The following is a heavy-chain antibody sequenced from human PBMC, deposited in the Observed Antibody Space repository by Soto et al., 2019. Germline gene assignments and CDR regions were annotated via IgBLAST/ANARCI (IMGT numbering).Heavy chain of an antibody. Sequence: QITLKESGPTLVKPSQTLPRPCTFFGFSFTPRGVVGAWIRQPPEKALECLALINWDVNKRYSPSLKSRLTITKDTSKNQVVLTMTNMDPADTATYYCAHRTTSVTWYFDPWGQGTLVTVSS. CDR3: AHRTTSVTWYFDP. CDR2: INWDVNK. CDR1: GFSFTPRGVV. D-gene: IGHD4-17*01. J-gene: IGHJ5*02. V-gene: IGHV2-5*02.